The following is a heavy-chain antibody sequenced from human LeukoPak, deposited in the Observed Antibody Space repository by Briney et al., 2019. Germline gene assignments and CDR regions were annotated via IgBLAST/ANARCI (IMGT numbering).Heavy chain of an antibody. D-gene: IGHD2-21*02. CDR3: ARSCIMVTKHFDY. CDR1: GGTFSSYA. Sequence: SVKGSCNAAGGTFSSYAISWVRQAPGRGLEWRGGIIRIFGKANYAAKFQGRVTISAEESTSTAYMELRTLRYDDTAVYYFARSCIMVTKHFDYWGQGTLVTVSS. V-gene: IGHV1-69*01. J-gene: IGHJ4*01. CDR2: IIRIFGKA.